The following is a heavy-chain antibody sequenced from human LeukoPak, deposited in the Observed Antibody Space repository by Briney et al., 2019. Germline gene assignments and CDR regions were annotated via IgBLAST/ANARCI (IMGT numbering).Heavy chain of an antibody. CDR2: ISYDGSNK. CDR3: AKDDSNYGDYVELGDY. V-gene: IGHV3-30*18. D-gene: IGHD4-17*01. CDR1: GFTFSSYG. J-gene: IGHJ4*02. Sequence: PGGSLRLSCAASGFTFSSYGMHWVRQAPGKGLEWVAVISYDGSNKYYADSVKGRFTISRDNSKNTLYLQMNSLRAEDTAVYYCAKDDSNYGDYVELGDYWGQGTLVTVSS.